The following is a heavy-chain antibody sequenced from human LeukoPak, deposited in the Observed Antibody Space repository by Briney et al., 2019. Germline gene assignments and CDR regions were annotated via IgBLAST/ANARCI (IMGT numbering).Heavy chain of an antibody. CDR3: ARETPYSNTWTDFDF. CDR2: ISYDGSNK. J-gene: IGHJ4*02. CDR1: GFTFSSYA. D-gene: IGHD6-13*01. V-gene: IGHV3-30*04. Sequence: GRSLRLSCAASGFTFSSYAMHWVRQAPGKGLEWVAVISYDGSNKYYADSVKGRFTISRDNSKNTLYLQMNSLRAGDTAVYYCARETPYSNTWTDFDFWGQGTLVTVSS.